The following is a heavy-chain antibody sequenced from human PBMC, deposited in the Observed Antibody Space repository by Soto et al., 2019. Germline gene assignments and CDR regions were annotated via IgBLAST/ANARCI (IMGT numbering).Heavy chain of an antibody. J-gene: IGHJ4*02. CDR1: GFTFSSYG. V-gene: IGHV3-30*18. CDR3: AKEGRCSSTSCYLNY. CDR2: ISYDGSIK. D-gene: IGHD2-2*01. Sequence: PGGSLRLSCAASGFTFSSYGMHWVRQAPGKGLEWVAVISYDGSIKYYADSVKGRFTISRDNSKNTLYLQMNSLRAEDTAVYYCAKEGRCSSTSCYLNYWGQGTLVTVSS.